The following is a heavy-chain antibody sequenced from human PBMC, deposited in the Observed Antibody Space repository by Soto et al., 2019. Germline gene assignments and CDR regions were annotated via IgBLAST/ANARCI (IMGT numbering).Heavy chain of an antibody. V-gene: IGHV1-18*04. D-gene: IGHD3-10*01. CDR1: GCTLTNYG. CDR3: ARENHRYYHIICYYYGY. CDR2: ISADNGNT. Sequence: GASVMVPWNASGCTLTNYGITWVRQAPGQGLEWMGWISADNGNTNYAQKFQGRVTMTTQPFTSTAYMELKSLRSDDTAVYYCARENHRYYHIICYYYGY. J-gene: IGHJ6*01.